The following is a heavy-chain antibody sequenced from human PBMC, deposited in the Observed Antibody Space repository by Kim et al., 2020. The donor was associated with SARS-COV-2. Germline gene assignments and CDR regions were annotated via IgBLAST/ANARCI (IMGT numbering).Heavy chain of an antibody. D-gene: IGHD6-6*01. V-gene: IGHV1-2*02. J-gene: IGHJ4*02. CDR3: ARRGAARHPIALDY. Sequence: QKVKGRVTMTRDTSISTAYMELGRLRSDDTAVYYCARRGAARHPIALDYWGQGTLVTVSS.